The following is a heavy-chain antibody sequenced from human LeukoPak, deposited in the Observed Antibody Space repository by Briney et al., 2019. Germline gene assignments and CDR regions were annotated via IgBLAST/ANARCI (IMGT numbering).Heavy chain of an antibody. CDR1: GFTFSSNY. J-gene: IGHJ3*02. CDR3: ARGPPYYVFWSGYFAFDI. V-gene: IGHV3-66*01. Sequence: GGSLRLSCAASGFTFSSNYMSWVRQAPGKGLEWVSVIYSGGSTYYSDSVKHRFTISRENSKNTLYLQMNSRRAQETAVYYCARGPPYYVFWSGYFAFDIWGQGTRVTVSS. D-gene: IGHD3-3*01. CDR2: IYSGGST.